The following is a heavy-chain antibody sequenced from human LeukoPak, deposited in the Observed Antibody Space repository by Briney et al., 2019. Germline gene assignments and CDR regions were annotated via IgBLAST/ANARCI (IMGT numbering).Heavy chain of an antibody. Sequence: GGSQRLSCAASGFTFSSYSMNWVRQAPGKGLEWVSSISSSSSYIYYADSVKGRFTISRDNAKNSLYLQMNSLRAEDTAVYYCARGLWGEGGGMDVWGQGTTVTVSS. V-gene: IGHV3-21*01. D-gene: IGHD3-10*01. CDR1: GFTFSSYS. CDR3: ARGLWGEGGGMDV. CDR2: ISSSSSYI. J-gene: IGHJ6*02.